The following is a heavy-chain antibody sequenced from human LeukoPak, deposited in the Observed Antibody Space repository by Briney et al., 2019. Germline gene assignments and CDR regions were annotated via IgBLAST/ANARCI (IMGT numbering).Heavy chain of an antibody. V-gene: IGHV3-7*01. J-gene: IGHJ6*03. Sequence: GGSLRLSCAASGFTFSNYWMSWVRQAPGKGREWVANIKEDGSEKYYVDSVKGRFSISRDNAKNSLYLQMNSLRAEDTAVYYCAREGYYYYYMDVWGKGTTVTVSS. CDR2: IKEDGSEK. CDR1: GFTFSNYW. CDR3: AREGYYYYYMDV.